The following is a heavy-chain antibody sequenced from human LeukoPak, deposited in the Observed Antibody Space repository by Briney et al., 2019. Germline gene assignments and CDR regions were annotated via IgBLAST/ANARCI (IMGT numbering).Heavy chain of an antibody. Sequence: GESLKISCKGSGYSFTSYWIGWVRQMPGKGLEWMGIIYPGDSDTRYSPSFQGQVTISADKSISTAYLQWSSLKASDTAMYYCAIPTYSYDSSGYYLGYWGQGTLVSVSS. CDR2: IYPGDSDT. CDR3: AIPTYSYDSSGYYLGY. D-gene: IGHD3-22*01. J-gene: IGHJ4*02. CDR1: GYSFTSYW. V-gene: IGHV5-51*01.